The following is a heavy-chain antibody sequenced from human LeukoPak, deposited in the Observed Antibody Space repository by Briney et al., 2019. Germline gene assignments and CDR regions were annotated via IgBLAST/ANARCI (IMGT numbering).Heavy chain of an antibody. CDR3: ARGDFESGSYNDAFDI. D-gene: IGHD1-26*01. CDR2: IKPDGSEN. V-gene: IGHV3-7*01. CDR1: GFILSGYW. Sequence: GGSLRLSCAASGFILSGYWMSWVRQAPGKGLEWVANIKPDGSENYSVDSVKGRFTISRDNAKNSLYLQMNSLRAEDMAVYYCARGDFESGSYNDAFDIWGQGTMVTVS. J-gene: IGHJ3*02.